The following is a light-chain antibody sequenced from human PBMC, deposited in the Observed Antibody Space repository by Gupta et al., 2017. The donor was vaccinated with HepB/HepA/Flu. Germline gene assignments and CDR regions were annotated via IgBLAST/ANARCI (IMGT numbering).Light chain of an antibody. Sequence: DIVMTQSPDSLAVSLGERATINCKSSQSVLYSPNNKNYLAWFQQKPGQPPKLLIYWASTRESGVPDRFSGSGSGTDFTLTISGLQAEDVAVYFCQQYHSLPWTFGQGTKVEIK. CDR3: QQYHSLPWT. V-gene: IGKV4-1*01. CDR1: QSVLYSPNNKNY. J-gene: IGKJ1*01. CDR2: WAS.